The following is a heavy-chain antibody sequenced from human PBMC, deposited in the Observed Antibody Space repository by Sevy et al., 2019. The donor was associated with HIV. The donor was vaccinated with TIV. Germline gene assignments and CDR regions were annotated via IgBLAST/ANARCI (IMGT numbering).Heavy chain of an antibody. CDR2: IYSGCST. V-gene: IGHV3-53*01. Sequence: GGSLRLSCAASGFTVSSNYMSRVRQAPRKGLEWVSVIYSGCSTYYADSVKGRFTISRDNSKNTLYLQMNSLRAEDTAVYYCARGSRWYYDILTGYYSSYGMDVWGQGTTVTVSS. J-gene: IGHJ6*02. CDR1: GFTVSSNY. D-gene: IGHD3-9*01. CDR3: ARGSRWYYDILTGYYSSYGMDV.